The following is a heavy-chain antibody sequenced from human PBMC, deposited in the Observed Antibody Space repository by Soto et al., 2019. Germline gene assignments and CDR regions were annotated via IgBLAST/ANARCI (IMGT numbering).Heavy chain of an antibody. J-gene: IGHJ6*02. Sequence: GGSLRLSCAASGFTFSSYVIHWVRQAPCKGLEWEAVIWYDGSNKYYADSVKGRFTISRDNSKNTLYLQMNSLRAEDTAVYYCARERPVVGVVAATTYYYYGMDVWGQGTTVTVSS. D-gene: IGHD2-15*01. CDR1: GFTFSSYV. CDR2: IWYDGSNK. CDR3: ARERPVVGVVAATTYYYYGMDV. V-gene: IGHV3-33*01.